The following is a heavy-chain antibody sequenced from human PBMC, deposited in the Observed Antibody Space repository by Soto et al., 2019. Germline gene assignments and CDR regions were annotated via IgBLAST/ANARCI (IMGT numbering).Heavy chain of an antibody. CDR1: GFSFDDYA. CDR2: ITWNSGTP. CDR3: VREAINSGWSGGRKYYFDY. V-gene: IGHV3-9*01. Sequence: PGGSLRLSCAASGFSFDDYAMHWVRQAPGKGLEWVSGITWNSGTPGYAESVKGRFTISRDNAKNSLYLQMNSLRVDDTALFYCVREAINSGWSGGRKYYFDYWGQGALVTVSS. D-gene: IGHD6-19*01. J-gene: IGHJ4*02.